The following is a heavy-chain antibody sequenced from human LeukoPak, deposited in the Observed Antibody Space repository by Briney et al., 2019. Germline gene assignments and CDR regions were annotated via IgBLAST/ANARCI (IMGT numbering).Heavy chain of an antibody. CDR3: ARDWSLAVAGTPYY. CDR1: GFTLSSYW. D-gene: IGHD6-19*01. V-gene: IGHV3-74*01. CDR2: INSEGSST. J-gene: IGHJ4*02. Sequence: PGGSLRLSCAASGFTLSSYWMHWVRQAPGKGVVWVSRINSEGSSTSYADSVKGRFTISRDNAKNTLYLQMNSLTAEDTAVYYCARDWSLAVAGTPYYWGQGTLVTVSS.